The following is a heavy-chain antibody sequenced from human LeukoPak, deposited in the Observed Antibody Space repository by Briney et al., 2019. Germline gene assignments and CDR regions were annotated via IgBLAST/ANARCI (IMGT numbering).Heavy chain of an antibody. CDR2: IRYDGSNK. Sequence: GGSLRLSCAASGFTFSSYGMHWVRQAPGKGLEWVAFIRYDGSNKYYADSVKGPFTISRDNSKNTLYLQMNSLRAEDTAVYYCARSSAMIVVGGAFDIWGQGTMVTVSS. CDR1: GFTFSSYG. V-gene: IGHV3-30*02. D-gene: IGHD3-22*01. CDR3: ARSSAMIVVGGAFDI. J-gene: IGHJ3*02.